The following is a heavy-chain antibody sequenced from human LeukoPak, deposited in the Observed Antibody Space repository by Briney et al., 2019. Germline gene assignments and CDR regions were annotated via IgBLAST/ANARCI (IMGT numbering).Heavy chain of an antibody. CDR1: GFTFDDYA. J-gene: IGHJ4*02. V-gene: IGHV3-9*01. D-gene: IGHD3-10*01. CDR2: ISWNSGSI. CDR3: AKDIGTGFGELVFDY. Sequence: GGSLRLSCAASGFTFDDYAMHWVRHAPGKGLEWVSGISWNSGSIGYADSVKGRFTISRDNAKNSLYLQMNSLRAEDTALYYCAKDIGTGFGELVFDYWGQGTLVTVSS.